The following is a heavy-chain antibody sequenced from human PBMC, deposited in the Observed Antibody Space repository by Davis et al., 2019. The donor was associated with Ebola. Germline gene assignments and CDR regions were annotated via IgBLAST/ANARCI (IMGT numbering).Heavy chain of an antibody. J-gene: IGHJ4*02. D-gene: IGHD4-17*01. Sequence: GGSLRLSCAASGFTFSSYAMSWVRQAPGKGLEWVSSLTASGDNTYYADSVKGRFTISRDNSGNTLYLQMNSLKVEDTALYYCAKEGSDFDELDFWGQGTLVTVSS. V-gene: IGHV3-23*01. CDR3: AKEGSDFDELDF. CDR1: GFTFSSYA. CDR2: LTASGDNT.